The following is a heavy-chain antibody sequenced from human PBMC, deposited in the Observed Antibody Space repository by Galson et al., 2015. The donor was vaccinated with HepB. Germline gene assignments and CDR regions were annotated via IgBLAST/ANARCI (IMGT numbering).Heavy chain of an antibody. CDR3: ARAIGYCSSTSCWGWAFDI. Sequence: SVKVSCKASGYTFTSYAMHWVRQAPGQRLEWMGWINAGNGNTKYSQKFQGRVTITRDTSASTAYMELSSLRSEDTAVYYCARAIGYCSSTSCWGWAFDIWGQGTMVTVSS. CDR1: GYTFTSYA. J-gene: IGHJ3*02. CDR2: INAGNGNT. V-gene: IGHV1-3*01. D-gene: IGHD2-2*01.